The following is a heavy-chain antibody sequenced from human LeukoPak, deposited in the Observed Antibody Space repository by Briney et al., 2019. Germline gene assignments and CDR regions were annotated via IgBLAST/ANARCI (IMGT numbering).Heavy chain of an antibody. CDR2: ISYDGSNK. D-gene: IGHD6-6*01. Sequence: GGSLRLSCAASGFTFSSYAMHWVRQAPGKGLEWVAVISYDGSNKYYADSVKGRFTISRDNSKDTLYLQMNSLRAEDTAVYYCARAHVGYAAARPFGYWGQGTLVTVSS. V-gene: IGHV3-30-3*01. CDR3: ARAHVGYAAARPFGY. J-gene: IGHJ4*02. CDR1: GFTFSSYA.